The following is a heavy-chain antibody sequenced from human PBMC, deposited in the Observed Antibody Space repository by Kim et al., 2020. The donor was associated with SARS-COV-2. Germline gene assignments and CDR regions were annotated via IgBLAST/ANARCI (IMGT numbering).Heavy chain of an antibody. V-gene: IGHV1-18*01. Sequence: ASVKVSCKASGYTFTSYGISWVRQAPGQGLEWMGWISAYNGNTNYAQKLQGRVTMTTDTSTSTAYMELRSLRSDDTAVYYCARESGGLIVGAQGWFDPWGQGTLVTVSS. J-gene: IGHJ5*02. CDR2: ISAYNGNT. CDR1: GYTFTSYG. D-gene: IGHD1-26*01. CDR3: ARESGGLIVGAQGWFDP.